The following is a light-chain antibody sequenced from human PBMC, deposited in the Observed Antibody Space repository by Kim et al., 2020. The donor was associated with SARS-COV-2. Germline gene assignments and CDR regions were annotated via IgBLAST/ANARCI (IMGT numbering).Light chain of an antibody. Sequence: AQGKQAIMTCGGSNIVTKTVYWYQQKPGQAPVLVIYFDTDRPSGIPERFSGSISGNTATLTISRVEAGDEADYYCQVWDSTSDHVVFGGGTKLTVL. CDR1: NIVTKT. CDR3: QVWDSTSDHVV. CDR2: FDT. V-gene: IGLV3-21*04. J-gene: IGLJ2*01.